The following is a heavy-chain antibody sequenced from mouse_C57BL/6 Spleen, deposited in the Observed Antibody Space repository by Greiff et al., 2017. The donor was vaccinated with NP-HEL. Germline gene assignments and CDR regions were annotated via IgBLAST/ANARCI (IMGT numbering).Heavy chain of an antibody. Sequence: QVQLQQSGAELARPGASVKLSCKASGYTFTSYGISWVKQRPGQGLEWIGEIYPRSGNTYYNEKFKGKATLTADKSSSTAYMELRSLTSEDSAVYFCARCGSSPYYYAMDCWGQGTSVTVSS. CDR3: ARCGSSPYYYAMDC. V-gene: IGHV1-81*01. J-gene: IGHJ4*01. CDR1: GYTFTSYG. CDR2: IYPRSGNT. D-gene: IGHD1-1*01.